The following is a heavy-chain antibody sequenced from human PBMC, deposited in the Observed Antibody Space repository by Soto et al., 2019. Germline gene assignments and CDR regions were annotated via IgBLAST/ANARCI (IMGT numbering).Heavy chain of an antibody. D-gene: IGHD3-22*01. CDR2: ISGSGGST. V-gene: IGHV3-23*01. CDR3: AKGREYDSSGYYYVYFQH. Sequence: PGGSLRLSCAASGFTFSSYAMSWVRQAPGKGLEWVSAISGSGGSTYYADSVKGRFTISRDNSKNTLYLQMNSLRAEDTAVYYCAKGREYDSSGYYYVYFQHWGQGTLVTVSS. J-gene: IGHJ1*01. CDR1: GFTFSSYA.